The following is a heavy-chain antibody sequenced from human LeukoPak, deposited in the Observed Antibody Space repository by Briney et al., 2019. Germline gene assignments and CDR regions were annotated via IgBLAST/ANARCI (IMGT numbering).Heavy chain of an antibody. CDR3: AKAQGIAAAHFDY. J-gene: IGHJ4*02. CDR1: GITLSNYG. Sequence: GGSLRLSCAVSGITLSNYGMSWVRQAPGKGLEWVSGISGSGGNTYYADSVKGRFTISRDNSKNTLYLQMNSLRAEDTAVYYCAKAQGIAAAHFDYWGQGTLVTVSS. D-gene: IGHD6-13*01. V-gene: IGHV3-23*01. CDR2: ISGSGGNT.